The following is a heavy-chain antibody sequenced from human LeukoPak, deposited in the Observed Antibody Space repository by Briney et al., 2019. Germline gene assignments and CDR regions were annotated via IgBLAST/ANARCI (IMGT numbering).Heavy chain of an antibody. CDR1: GYNFISYA. V-gene: IGHV1-3*01. CDR2: IHAGNGNT. Sequence: ASVKVSCKASGYNFISYAIHWVRQAPGQRPEWMGWIHAGNGNTKYSQKFQDRVTITRDTSARTADMELSSLTTEDTAVYYCARRLRLSKSNLRDYYGMDVWGQGTTVTVSS. D-gene: IGHD5-24*01. J-gene: IGHJ6*02. CDR3: ARRLRLSKSNLRDYYGMDV.